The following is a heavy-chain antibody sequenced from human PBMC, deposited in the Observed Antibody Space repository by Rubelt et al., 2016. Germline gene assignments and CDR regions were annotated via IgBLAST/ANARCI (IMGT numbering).Heavy chain of an antibody. CDR2: IHHSGST. Sequence: QEQLKQWGAGLLEASETLSLTCAVYGGPFSGYYWSWIRQPPGKGLEWIGEIHHSGSTNYNSSLKSRVTMSVDVSKSPFSMKLSSVTAADTAVYYCAGGRMTLTMFNTNWLDPWGQGTLVTVSS. V-gene: IGHV4-34*01. D-gene: IGHD3-10*02. CDR3: AGGRMTLTMFNTNWLDP. J-gene: IGHJ5*02. CDR1: GGPFSGYY.